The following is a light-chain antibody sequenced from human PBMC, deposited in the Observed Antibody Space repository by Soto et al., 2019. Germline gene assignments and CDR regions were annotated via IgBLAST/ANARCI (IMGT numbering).Light chain of an antibody. J-gene: IGKJ2*01. V-gene: IGKV3-20*01. CDR3: QHYGNSPPFT. Sequence: EIVLTQSPGTLSLSPGERATLSCRASQSVSSSYLAWYQQKPDQAPRLLIYGASSRATGIPDRFSGSGSGTDFTLTISILEPEDFAVYFCQHYGNSPPFTFGQGTKVEIK. CDR2: GAS. CDR1: QSVSSSY.